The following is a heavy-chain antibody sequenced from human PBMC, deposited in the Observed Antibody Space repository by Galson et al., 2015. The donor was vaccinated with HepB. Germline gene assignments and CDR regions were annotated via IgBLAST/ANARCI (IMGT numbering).Heavy chain of an antibody. CDR2: ISYDGSNK. Sequence: SLRLSCAASGFTFSSYAMHWVRQAPGKGLEWVAVISYDGSNKYYADSVKGRFTISRDNSKNTLYLQMNSLRAEDTAVYYCASPPYYGSGSYVAYFDYWGQGTLVTVSS. D-gene: IGHD3-10*01. J-gene: IGHJ4*02. CDR1: GFTFSSYA. CDR3: ASPPYYGSGSYVAYFDY. V-gene: IGHV3-30*04.